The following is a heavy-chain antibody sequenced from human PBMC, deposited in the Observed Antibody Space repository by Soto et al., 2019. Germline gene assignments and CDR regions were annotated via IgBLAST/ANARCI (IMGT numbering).Heavy chain of an antibody. D-gene: IGHD5-18*01. J-gene: IGHJ4*02. V-gene: IGHV1-69*15. CDR1: GGTFYTYT. CDR2: ITPIYPTT. CDR3: ARIPRYSFPTSDDLDS. Sequence: QVQLVQSGAEVRKPGSSVQVSCKASGGTFYTYTFSWVRQAPGQGLEWLGSITPIYPTTHYAEKFQGRLTVTAAGSTNTAYMELNSLTSADTAVYYCARIPRYSFPTSDDLDSWGQGTLVTVSS.